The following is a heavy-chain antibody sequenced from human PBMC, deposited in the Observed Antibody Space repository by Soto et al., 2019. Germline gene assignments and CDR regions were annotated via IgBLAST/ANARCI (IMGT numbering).Heavy chain of an antibody. J-gene: IGHJ4*02. CDR2: ISSSSSST. V-gene: IGHV3-11*06. D-gene: IGHD3-10*01. CDR3: AGYYYASGSYHYYFDY. Sequence: QVQLVESGGGLVKPGGSLRLSCAASGFTFSDYYMSWIRQAPGKGLEWVSYISSSSSSTTYADSVKGRFTISRDNAKNSLYLQMNSLRAEDTAVYYCAGYYYASGSYHYYFDYWGQGTLVTVSS. CDR1: GFTFSDYY.